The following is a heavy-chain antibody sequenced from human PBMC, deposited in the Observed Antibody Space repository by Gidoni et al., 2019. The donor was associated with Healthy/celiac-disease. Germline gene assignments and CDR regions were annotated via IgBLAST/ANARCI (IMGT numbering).Heavy chain of an antibody. CDR2: IISSGSTI. D-gene: IGHD1-1*01. CDR3: ARERVRTDFDY. V-gene: IGHV3-11*01. CDR1: GLTFSDYY. J-gene: IGHJ4*02. Sequence: QVQLVEYGGGLVKPGGSLRLSCAGSGLTFSDYYMSWIRQAPGKGLEWFSYIISSGSTIYYADSVKGRFTISRDNAKNSLYLQMNSLRAEDTAVYYCARERVRTDFDYWGQGTLVTVSS.